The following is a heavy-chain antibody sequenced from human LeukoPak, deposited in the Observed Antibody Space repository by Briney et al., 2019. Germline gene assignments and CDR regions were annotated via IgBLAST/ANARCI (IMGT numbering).Heavy chain of an antibody. CDR2: INHSGST. V-gene: IGHV4-34*01. CDR1: GGSISSYY. Sequence: PSETLSLTCTVSGGSISSYYWSWIRQPPGKGLEWIGEINHSGSTNYSPSLKSRVTMSLDTSKNQFSLKLNSVTAADTAVYYCVRDRDGSHDYWGQGTQVTVSS. CDR3: VRDRDGSHDY. J-gene: IGHJ4*02. D-gene: IGHD1-26*01.